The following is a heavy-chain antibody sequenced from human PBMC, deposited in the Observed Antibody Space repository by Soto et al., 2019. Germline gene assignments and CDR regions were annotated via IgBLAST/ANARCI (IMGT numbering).Heavy chain of an antibody. D-gene: IGHD6-19*01. Sequence: GGSLRLSCEPSGFTFSDAWMSWVRHAPGKGLEWVGLIKKKTDRGTTDYAAPVKGRFTISRDDSKNSLYLQMSSLKTADTAVYYCRTQWLDWGQGTLVTVSS. CDR3: RTQWLD. CDR1: GFTFSDAW. CDR2: IKKKTDRGTT. J-gene: IGHJ4*02. V-gene: IGHV3-15*01.